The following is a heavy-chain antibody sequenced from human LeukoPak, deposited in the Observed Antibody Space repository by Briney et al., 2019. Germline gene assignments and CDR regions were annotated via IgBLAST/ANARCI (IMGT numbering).Heavy chain of an antibody. CDR3: ARTYAYVGWYPHLPGVY. CDR2: INPNSGGT. D-gene: IGHD2-15*01. Sequence: ASVKVSFKASGYTFTGYYMHWVRQAPGQGLEWMGWINPNSGGTNYAQKFQGRVTMTRDTSISTAYMELSRLRSDDTAVYYCARTYAYVGWYPHLPGVYWGEVTLVTVSS. CDR1: GYTFTGYY. J-gene: IGHJ4*02. V-gene: IGHV1-2*02.